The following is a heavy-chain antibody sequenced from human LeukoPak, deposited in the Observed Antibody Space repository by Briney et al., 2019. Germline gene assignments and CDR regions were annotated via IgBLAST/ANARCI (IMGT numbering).Heavy chain of an antibody. D-gene: IGHD3-16*01. CDR1: GFTFSSYG. CDR2: IDQSGGRN. J-gene: IGHJ3*02. Sequence: GALRLSCAASGFTFSSYGMHWVRQAPGRGLEWVANIDQSGGRNNYVDSVKGRFTISRDNAKNSLFLEMSSLRADDTAVYFCARDVEGGTFDIWGQGTTVTVSS. CDR3: ARDVEGGTFDI. V-gene: IGHV3-7*05.